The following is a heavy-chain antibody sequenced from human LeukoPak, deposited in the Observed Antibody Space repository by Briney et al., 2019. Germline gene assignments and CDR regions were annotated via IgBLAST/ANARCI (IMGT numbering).Heavy chain of an antibody. CDR3: ARDNDACGYSYGYCYFDY. D-gene: IGHD5-18*01. V-gene: IGHV1-69*01. Sequence: GASVNVSCTASGGTFSIYAISWVRPAPGQGLEWMGGIIPIFGTANYAQKFQGRVTITADESTSTAYIELSSLRSEDTAVYYCARDNDACGYSYGYCYFDYWGQGTLVTVSS. CDR2: IIPIFGTA. J-gene: IGHJ4*02. CDR1: GGTFSIYA.